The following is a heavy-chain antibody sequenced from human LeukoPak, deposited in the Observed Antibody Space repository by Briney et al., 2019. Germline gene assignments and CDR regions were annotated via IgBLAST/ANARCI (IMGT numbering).Heavy chain of an antibody. CDR3: AKDGPGVLRYFDWLSDFDY. Sequence: GGSLRLSCAASGFTFSSAMTWVRQAPGKGLEWVSAISGSGGSTYYADSVKGRFTISRDNSKNTLYLQMNSLRAEDTAVYYCAKDGPGVLRYFDWLSDFDYWGQGTLVTVSS. J-gene: IGHJ4*02. CDR1: GFTFSSA. D-gene: IGHD3-9*01. CDR2: ISGSGGST. V-gene: IGHV3-23*01.